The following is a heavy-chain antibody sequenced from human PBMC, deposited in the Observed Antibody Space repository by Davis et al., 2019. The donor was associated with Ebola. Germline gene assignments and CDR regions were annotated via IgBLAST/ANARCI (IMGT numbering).Heavy chain of an antibody. D-gene: IGHD1-26*01. CDR2: IYYSGST. V-gene: IGHV4-39*01. CDR3: ASDETGATTGSFDY. Sequence: MPSETLSLTCTVSGGSISSSSYYWGWIRQPPGKGLEWIGSIYYSGSTHYNPSLKSRVTISVDTSKNQFSLRLSSVTAADTAVYYCASDETGATTGSFDYWGQGTLVTVSS. J-gene: IGHJ4*02. CDR1: GGSISSSSYY.